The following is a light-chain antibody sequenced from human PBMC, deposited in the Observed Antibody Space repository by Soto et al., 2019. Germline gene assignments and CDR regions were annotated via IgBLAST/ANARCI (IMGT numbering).Light chain of an antibody. CDR3: QQYGSAPWT. CDR1: LSVARNY. Sequence: EIVLTQSPGTLPLSPGERATLSCRASLSVARNYLAWYQQKPGQAPRLLIYAASGRATGIPDRFSGSWSGTDFTLIISRLEPEDFAVYYCQQYGSAPWTFGQGTKVEIK. V-gene: IGKV3-20*01. J-gene: IGKJ1*01. CDR2: AAS.